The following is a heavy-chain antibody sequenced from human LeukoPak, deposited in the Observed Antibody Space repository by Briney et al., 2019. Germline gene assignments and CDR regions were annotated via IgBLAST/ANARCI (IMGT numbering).Heavy chain of an antibody. CDR1: GGSISSGDYY. CDR2: IYYSGST. V-gene: IGHV4-30-4*01. J-gene: IGHJ4*02. Sequence: SETLSLTCTVSGGSISSGDYYWSWIRQPPGKGLEWIGYIYYSGSTYYNPSLKSRVTISVDTSKNQFSLKLSSVTAADTAVYYCARERGGYSCGSRPFDYWGQGTLVTVSS. D-gene: IGHD5-18*01. CDR3: ARERGGYSCGSRPFDY.